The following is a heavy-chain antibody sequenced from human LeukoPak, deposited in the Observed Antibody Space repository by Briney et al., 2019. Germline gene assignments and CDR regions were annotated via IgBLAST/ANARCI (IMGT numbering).Heavy chain of an antibody. Sequence: ASVKVSCKASGYTFTGYYMHWVRQAPGQGLEWMGRINPNSGGTNYAQKFQGRVTMTRDTSISTAYMELSRLRSDDTAAYYCARDGEKDSSGYYYYYYMDVWGKGTTVTVSS. CDR2: INPNSGGT. CDR3: ARDGEKDSSGYYYYYYMDV. D-gene: IGHD3-22*01. V-gene: IGHV1-2*06. J-gene: IGHJ6*03. CDR1: GYTFTGYY.